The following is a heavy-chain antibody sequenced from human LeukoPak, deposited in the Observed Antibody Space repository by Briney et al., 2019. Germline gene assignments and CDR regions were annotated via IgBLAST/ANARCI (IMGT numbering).Heavy chain of an antibody. CDR2: IYSGGST. Sequence: GGSLRLSCAASGFTVSSNYMSWVRQAPGKGLEWVSVIYSGGSTYYADSVKGRFTISRDNSKNTLYLQMNSLRAEDTAVYYCARSGSYYGHYFDYWGQGALVTVSS. CDR3: ARSGSYYGHYFDY. CDR1: GFTVSSNY. J-gene: IGHJ4*02. D-gene: IGHD1-26*01. V-gene: IGHV3-53*01.